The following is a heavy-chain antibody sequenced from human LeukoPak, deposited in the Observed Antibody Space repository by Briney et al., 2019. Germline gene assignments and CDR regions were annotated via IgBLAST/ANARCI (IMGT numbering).Heavy chain of an antibody. J-gene: IGHJ6*02. CDR2: TWYDGSNK. Sequence: PGGSLRLSCVASGFTFKSYGMHWVRQAPGKGLEWVAITWYDGSNKYYADFVKGRFTTSRDNSKNTLYLQMNSLRAEDTAVYYCAKEESSSWHYYYYYGMDVWGQGTTVTVSS. CDR1: GFTFKSYG. CDR3: AKEESSSWHYYYYYGMDV. D-gene: IGHD6-13*01. V-gene: IGHV3-33*06.